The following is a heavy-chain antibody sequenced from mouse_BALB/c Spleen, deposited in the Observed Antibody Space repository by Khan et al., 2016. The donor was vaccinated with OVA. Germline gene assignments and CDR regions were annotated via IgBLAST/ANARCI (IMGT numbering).Heavy chain of an antibody. V-gene: IGHV1-7*01. CDR2: TNPTSGYT. CDR3: ARDRIDY. Sequence: QIQLVQSGAEQAKPGAPVKMSCKTSGYTFSSYWMHWVKQRPGQGLEWIGYTNPTSGYTEYNEKFKDKATLSADKSSSTAYMQLTSLTSEDSAVYYCARDRIDYWGQGTTLTVSS. J-gene: IGHJ2*01. CDR1: GYTFSSYW.